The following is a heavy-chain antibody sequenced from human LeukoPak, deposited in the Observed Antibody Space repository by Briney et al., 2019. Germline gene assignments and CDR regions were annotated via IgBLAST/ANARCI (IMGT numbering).Heavy chain of an antibody. Sequence: PGGSLRLSCAASGFTFSSYGMSWVRQAPGKGLEWVSVIYSGGSTYYADSVKGRFTISRDNSKNTLYLQMNSLRAEDTAVYYCARGLAAIDYWGQGTLVTVSS. V-gene: IGHV3-53*01. CDR1: GFTFSSYG. CDR2: IYSGGST. CDR3: ARGLAAIDY. J-gene: IGHJ4*02. D-gene: IGHD6-13*01.